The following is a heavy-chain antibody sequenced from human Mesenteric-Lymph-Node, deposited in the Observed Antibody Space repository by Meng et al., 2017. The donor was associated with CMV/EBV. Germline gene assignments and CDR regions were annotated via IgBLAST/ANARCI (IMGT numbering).Heavy chain of an antibody. J-gene: IGHJ6*02. Sequence: ASVKVSCKASGYTFTGYYMHWVRQAPGQGLEWMGWINPNSGGTNYAQKFQGRVTMTRDTSISTAYMELSRLRSDDTAVYYCARGLGYCSSTSCYLYYGMDVWGQGTTVTV. CDR2: INPNSGGT. CDR3: ARGLGYCSSTSCYLYYGMDV. CDR1: GYTFTGYY. D-gene: IGHD2-2*01. V-gene: IGHV1-2*02.